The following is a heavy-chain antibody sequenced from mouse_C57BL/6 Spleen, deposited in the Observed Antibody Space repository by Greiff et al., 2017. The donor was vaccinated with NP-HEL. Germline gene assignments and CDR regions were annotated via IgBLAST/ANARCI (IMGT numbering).Heavy chain of an antibody. CDR2: INPNNGGT. Sequence: EVQLQQSGPELVKPGASVKISCKASGYTFTDYYMNWVKQSHGKSLEWIGDINPNNGGTSYNQKFKGKATLTVDKSSSTAYMELRSLTSEDSAVYYCARRDTTVLDYWGQGTTLTVSS. CDR1: GYTFTDYY. D-gene: IGHD1-1*01. V-gene: IGHV1-26*01. CDR3: ARRDTTVLDY. J-gene: IGHJ2*01.